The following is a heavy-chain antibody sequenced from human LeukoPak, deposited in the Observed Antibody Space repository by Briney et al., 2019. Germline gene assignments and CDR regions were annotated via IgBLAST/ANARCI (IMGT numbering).Heavy chain of an antibody. D-gene: IGHD6-19*01. J-gene: IGHJ6*03. V-gene: IGHV3-53*01. CDR1: GFTFSSYG. Sequence: GGSLRLSCAASGFTFSSYGMSWVRQAPGKGLEWVSVIYSGCSTYYADSVKGRFTISRDNSKNTLYLQMNSLRAEDTAVYYCARVTEQWLVPLGYYYYYMDVWGKGTTVTISS. CDR3: ARVTEQWLVPLGYYYYYMDV. CDR2: IYSGCST.